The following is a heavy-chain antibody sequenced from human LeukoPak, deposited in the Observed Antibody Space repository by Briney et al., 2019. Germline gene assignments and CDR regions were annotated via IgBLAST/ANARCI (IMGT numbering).Heavy chain of an antibody. CDR3: ARGTNSSGIDY. CDR2: INHSGST. V-gene: IGHV4-34*01. Sequence: PSETLSLTCAVSGGSISSGGYSWSWIRQPPGKGLEWIGEINHSGSTNYNPSLKSRITISVDTSKNQFSLKLSSVTAADTAVYYCARGTNSSGIDYWGQGTLVTVSS. CDR1: GGSISSGGYS. D-gene: IGHD6-19*01. J-gene: IGHJ4*02.